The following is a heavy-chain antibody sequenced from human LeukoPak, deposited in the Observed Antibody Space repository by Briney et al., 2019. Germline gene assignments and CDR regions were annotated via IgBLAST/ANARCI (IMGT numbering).Heavy chain of an antibody. CDR1: GFTFSSYS. D-gene: IGHD2-2*01. Sequence: PGGSLRLSCAASGFTFSSYSMNWVRQAPGKGLEWVSSVSSSSSYIYYADSVKGRFTISRDNSKNTLYLQMNSLRAEDTAVYYCAKVPFDTSSYYYYMDVWGKGTTVTVSS. CDR2: VSSSSSYI. V-gene: IGHV3-21*01. CDR3: AKVPFDTSSYYYYMDV. J-gene: IGHJ6*03.